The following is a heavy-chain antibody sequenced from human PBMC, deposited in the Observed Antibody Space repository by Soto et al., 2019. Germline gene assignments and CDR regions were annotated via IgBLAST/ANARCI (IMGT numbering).Heavy chain of an antibody. Sequence: SETLSLTCAVYGGSFSGYYWSWTRQPPGKGLEWIGEINHSGSTNYNPSLKSRVTISVDTSKNQFSLKLSSVTAADTAVYYCARGGFVFYYGSGSHKNWFDPWGQGTLVTVSS. V-gene: IGHV4-34*01. D-gene: IGHD3-10*01. CDR2: INHSGST. J-gene: IGHJ5*02. CDR3: ARGGFVFYYGSGSHKNWFDP. CDR1: GGSFSGYY.